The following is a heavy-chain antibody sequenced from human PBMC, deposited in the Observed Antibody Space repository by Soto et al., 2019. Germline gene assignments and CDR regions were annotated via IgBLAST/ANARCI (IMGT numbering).Heavy chain of an antibody. CDR1: GFTFSTYG. D-gene: IGHD2-2*01. J-gene: IGHJ6*02. CDR3: ARGLGYCSSTSCYVHYYYGMDV. Sequence: PGGSLRLSCAASGFTFSTYGMHWVRQAPGKGLEWVAVIWYDGSNKYYAESVKGRFTISRDNSKNTLYLQMNSLRAEDTAVYYCARGLGYCSSTSCYVHYYYGMDVWGQGTTVTVSS. CDR2: IWYDGSNK. V-gene: IGHV3-33*01.